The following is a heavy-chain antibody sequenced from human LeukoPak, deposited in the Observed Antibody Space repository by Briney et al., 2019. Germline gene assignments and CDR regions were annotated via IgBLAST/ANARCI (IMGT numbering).Heavy chain of an antibody. Sequence: GASVKVSCKASGYTFTSYDINWVRQATGQGLEWMGWINPNSGGTNYAQKFQGRVTMTRDTSISTAYMELSRLRSDDTAVYYCARDRDVLMVYAAYYYYYGMDVWGQGTTVTVSS. CDR3: ARDRDVLMVYAAYYYYYGMDV. J-gene: IGHJ6*02. D-gene: IGHD2-8*01. CDR2: INPNSGGT. V-gene: IGHV1-2*02. CDR1: GYTFTSYD.